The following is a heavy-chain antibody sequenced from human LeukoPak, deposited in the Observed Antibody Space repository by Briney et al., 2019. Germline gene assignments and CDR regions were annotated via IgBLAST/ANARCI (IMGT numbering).Heavy chain of an antibody. V-gene: IGHV3-64*01. D-gene: IGHD6-19*01. J-gene: IGHJ1*01. CDR1: GFTLSSYS. CDR2: ISRNGCNT. CDR3: ARVDSGSACAS. Sequence: PGGSLRLSCAASGFTLSSYSMHWVRQAPGKGLEFVSAISRNGCNTYYANSVKGRFTISRDISKNTLYLQMGSLRPEDMAVYYCARVDSGSACASWGQGILVTVSS.